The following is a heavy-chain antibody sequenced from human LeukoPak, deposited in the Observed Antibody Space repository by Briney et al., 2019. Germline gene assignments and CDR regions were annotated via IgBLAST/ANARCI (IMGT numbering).Heavy chain of an antibody. J-gene: IGHJ3*02. CDR3: ARGYPPWRFRLRKLLDI. CDR1: GYTFTSYD. Sequence: ASVKVSCKASGYTFTSYDINWVRQATGQGLEWTGWMNPNSGNTGYAQKFQGRVTMTRNTSISTAYMELSSLRSEDTAVYYCARGYPPWRFRLRKLLDIWGQGTMVTVSS. D-gene: IGHD5-12*01. CDR2: MNPNSGNT. V-gene: IGHV1-8*01.